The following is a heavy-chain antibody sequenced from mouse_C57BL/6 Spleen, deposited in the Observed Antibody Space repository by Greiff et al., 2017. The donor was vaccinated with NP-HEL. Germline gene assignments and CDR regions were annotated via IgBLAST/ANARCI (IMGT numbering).Heavy chain of an antibody. CDR1: GFTFSDYG. CDR2: ISSGSSTI. D-gene: IGHD1-2*01. V-gene: IGHV5-17*01. CDR3: ARNYGVALDYAMDY. J-gene: IGHJ4*01. Sequence: DVQLVESGGGLVKPGGSLKLSCAASGFTFSDYGMHWVRQAPEKGLEWVAYISSGSSTIYYADTVKGRFTISRDNAKNTLFLQMTSLRSEDTAMYYCARNYGVALDYAMDYWGQGTSVTVSS.